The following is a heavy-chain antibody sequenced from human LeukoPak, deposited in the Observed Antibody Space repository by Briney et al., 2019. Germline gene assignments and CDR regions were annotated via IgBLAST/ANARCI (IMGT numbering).Heavy chain of an antibody. Sequence: GASVKVSCKASGYTFTSYGISWVGQVPGQGLEWMGWISANNGNTNYAQKLQGRVTITTDTSTSTAYIELRSLRSHDTAVYYCARVGSYYYYMYVWGKGTTVTVSS. J-gene: IGHJ6*03. CDR2: ISANNGNT. CDR1: GYTFTSYG. D-gene: IGHD3-16*01. V-gene: IGHV1-18*01. CDR3: ARVGSYYYYMYV.